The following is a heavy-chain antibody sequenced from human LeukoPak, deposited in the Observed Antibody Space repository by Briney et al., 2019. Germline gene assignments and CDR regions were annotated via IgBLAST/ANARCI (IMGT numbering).Heavy chain of an antibody. CDR3: ARGGPEKYYFDY. Sequence: PGGSLRLSCAAFGFTVSSNYMNWVRQAPGKGLEWVSVIYSGGSTYYADSVKGRFTISRDNSKNTLYLQMNSLRAEDTAVYYCARGGPEKYYFDYWGQGTLVTVSS. CDR1: GFTVSSNY. D-gene: IGHD2-15*01. CDR2: IYSGGST. J-gene: IGHJ4*02. V-gene: IGHV3-66*02.